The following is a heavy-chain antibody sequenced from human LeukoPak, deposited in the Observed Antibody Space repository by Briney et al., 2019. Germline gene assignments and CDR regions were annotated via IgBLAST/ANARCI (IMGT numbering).Heavy chain of an antibody. Sequence: GASVTVSCKASGYTFTVYYMHWVRQAPGQGLGWMGWINPNSGGTNYAQKFQGRVTMTRDTSISTAYMELSRLRSDDTAVYYCARPYSNYFGDYYYMDVWGKGTTVTVSS. CDR3: ARPYSNYFGDYYYMDV. CDR2: INPNSGGT. J-gene: IGHJ6*03. CDR1: GYTFTVYY. D-gene: IGHD4-11*01. V-gene: IGHV1-2*02.